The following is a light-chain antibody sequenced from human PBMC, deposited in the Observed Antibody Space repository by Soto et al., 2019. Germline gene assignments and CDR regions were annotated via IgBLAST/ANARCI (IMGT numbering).Light chain of an antibody. CDR2: EVT. V-gene: IGLV2-8*01. Sequence: QSVLTQPPSASGSPGQSVTISCTGTSSDVGGYNFVSWYQQHPGKAPQLIIYEVTKRPSGVPDRFSGSKSDNTASLTVSGLQAEDEADYYCSSYAATNNYVFGSGTKLTVL. CDR1: SSDVGGYNF. CDR3: SSYAATNNYV. J-gene: IGLJ1*01.